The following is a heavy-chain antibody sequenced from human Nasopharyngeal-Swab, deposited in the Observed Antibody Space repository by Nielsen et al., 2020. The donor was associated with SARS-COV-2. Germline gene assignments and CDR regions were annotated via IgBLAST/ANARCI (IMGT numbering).Heavy chain of an antibody. Sequence: GSLRLSCAASGFTFSSYDMHWVRQAKGKGLEWVSTIGTAGDTYYPGSVKGRFTISRENAKSSLYLQMNSLRAGDTAVYYCARDKGADAFDIWGQGTMVTVSS. CDR1: GFTFSSYD. CDR3: ARDKGADAFDI. J-gene: IGHJ3*02. V-gene: IGHV3-13*04. CDR2: IGTAGDT.